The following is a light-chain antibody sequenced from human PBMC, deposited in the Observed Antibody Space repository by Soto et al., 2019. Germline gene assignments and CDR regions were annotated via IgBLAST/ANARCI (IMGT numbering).Light chain of an antibody. Sequence: DIQMTQSPSSLSASVGDRVSMTCRASQRINSYLNWYQQKPGKAPKLLIYAASILHSGVPARFSGSGSGTEFTLTVSSLEPEDFATYFCQQSYSTTPLTFGGGTKVEI. CDR3: QQSYSTTPLT. V-gene: IGKV1-39*01. CDR2: AAS. CDR1: QRINSY. J-gene: IGKJ4*01.